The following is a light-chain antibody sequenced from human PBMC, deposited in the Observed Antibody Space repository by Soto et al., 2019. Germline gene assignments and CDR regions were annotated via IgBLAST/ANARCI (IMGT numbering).Light chain of an antibody. V-gene: IGKV3-20*01. J-gene: IGKJ2*01. Sequence: EVMLTQSPGTLSLSPGERASLSCRASQRVSSTNFGWYQHKTGQAPRLLIYATSSRATGIPDRFSGSGSGTDFTLTISRLEPEDFAVYYCHQYGSSPYTFGQGTKLEIK. CDR1: QRVSSTN. CDR3: HQYGSSPYT. CDR2: ATS.